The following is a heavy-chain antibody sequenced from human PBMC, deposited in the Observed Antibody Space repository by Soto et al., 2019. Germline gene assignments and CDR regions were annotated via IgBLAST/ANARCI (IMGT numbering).Heavy chain of an antibody. CDR1: GFTFSSYA. J-gene: IGHJ4*02. D-gene: IGHD2-2*01. V-gene: IGHV3-23*01. Sequence: EVQLLESGGGLVQPGGSLRLSCAASGFTFSSYAMSWVRQAPGKGLEWVSAISGSGGSTYYADSVKGRFTISRDNSKNTLYLQMNSLRAEDTAVYYCAKDRVLVPAAMGLPDYWGQGTLVTVSS. CDR2: ISGSGGST. CDR3: AKDRVLVPAAMGLPDY.